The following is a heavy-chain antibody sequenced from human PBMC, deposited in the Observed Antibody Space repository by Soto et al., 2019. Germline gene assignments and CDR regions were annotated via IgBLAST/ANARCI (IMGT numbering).Heavy chain of an antibody. D-gene: IGHD3-3*01. CDR2: INPSGGST. CDR1: GYTFTSYY. Sequence: ASVKVSCKASGYTFTSYYMRWVRQAPGQGLEWMGIINPSGGSTSYAQKFPGRVTMTRDTSTSTVYMELSSLRSEDTAVYYCARAIDYDFWSGYYSTYYGMDVWGQGTTVTVSS. J-gene: IGHJ6*02. CDR3: ARAIDYDFWSGYYSTYYGMDV. V-gene: IGHV1-46*01.